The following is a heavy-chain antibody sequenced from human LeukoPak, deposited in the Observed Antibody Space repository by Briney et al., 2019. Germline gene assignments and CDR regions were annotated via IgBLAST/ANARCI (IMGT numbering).Heavy chain of an antibody. Sequence: PSETLSLTCTVSGGSISSYYWGWIRQPPGKGLEWIGYIYYSGGTNYNPSLKSRVTISVDTSKNQFSLKLSSVTAADTAVYYCARESHYYDSSGYYRYWGQGTLVTVSS. J-gene: IGHJ4*02. CDR1: GGSISSYY. CDR3: ARESHYYDSSGYYRY. V-gene: IGHV4-59*01. D-gene: IGHD3-22*01. CDR2: IYYSGGT.